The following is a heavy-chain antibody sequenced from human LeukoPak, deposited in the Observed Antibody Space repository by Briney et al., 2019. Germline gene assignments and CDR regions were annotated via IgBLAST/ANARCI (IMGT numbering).Heavy chain of an antibody. CDR2: IWNGGSNK. J-gene: IGHJ4*02. Sequence: GGSLRLSCAASGFTFSNYGMHWVRQAPGKGLEWVAVIWNGGSNKDYADSVKGRFTISRDNSKNTLYLQMSSLRAEDTAVYYCAKGGESGSFDNWGQGTLVTVSS. CDR3: AKGGESGSFDN. CDR1: GFTFSNYG. V-gene: IGHV3-30*02. D-gene: IGHD3-3*01.